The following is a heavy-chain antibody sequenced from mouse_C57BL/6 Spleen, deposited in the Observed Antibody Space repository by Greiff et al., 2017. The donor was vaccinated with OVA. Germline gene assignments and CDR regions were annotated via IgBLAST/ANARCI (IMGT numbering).Heavy chain of an antibody. CDR1: GYAFSSYW. V-gene: IGHV1-80*01. CDR2: IYPGDGDT. J-gene: IGHJ1*03. Sequence: QVQLQQSGAELVKPGASVKISCKASGYAFSSYWMNWVKQRPGKGLEWIGQIYPGDGDTNYNGKFKGKATLTADKSSSTAYMQLSSLTSEDSAVYFCARYTTADWYFDVWGTGTTVTVSS. CDR3: ARYTTADWYFDV. D-gene: IGHD1-2*01.